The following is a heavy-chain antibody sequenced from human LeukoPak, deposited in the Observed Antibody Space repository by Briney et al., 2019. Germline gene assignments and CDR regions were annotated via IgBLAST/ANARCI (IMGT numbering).Heavy chain of an antibody. CDR1: VGSFSGYY. D-gene: IGHD3-10*01. CDR3: ARVHVLLWFGELFQPRKGYNWFDP. J-gene: IGHJ5*02. Sequence: PSETLSLTCAVYVGSFSGYYWSWIREPPGKGLEWIGEVNHSGSTNHNPSLKSRVTISVDTSKNQFSLKLSSVTAADTAVYYCARVHVLLWFGELFQPRKGYNWFDPWGQGTLVTVSS. CDR2: VNHSGST. V-gene: IGHV4-34*01.